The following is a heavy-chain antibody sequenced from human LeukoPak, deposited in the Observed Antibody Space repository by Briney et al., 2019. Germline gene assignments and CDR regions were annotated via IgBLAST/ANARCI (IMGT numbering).Heavy chain of an antibody. CDR1: GFTFSSYG. V-gene: IGHV3-33*06. CDR2: IWYDGSNK. CDR3: AKDSSSGYYFDY. D-gene: IGHD3-22*01. J-gene: IGHJ4*02. Sequence: GGSLRLSCAASGFTFSSYGMHWVRQAPGKGLEWVAVIWYDGSNKYYADSVKGRFTISRDNSKNTLYLQMNSLRAEDTAAYYCAKDSSSGYYFDYWGQGTLVTVSS.